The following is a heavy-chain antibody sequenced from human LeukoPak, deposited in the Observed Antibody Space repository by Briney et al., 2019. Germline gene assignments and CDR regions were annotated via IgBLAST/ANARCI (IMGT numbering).Heavy chain of an antibody. CDR1: GYTFTSYY. CDR2: INPSGGST. J-gene: IGHJ4*02. V-gene: IGHV1-46*01. Sequence: ASVKVSCKASGYTFTSYYMHWVRQAPGQGLEWMGIINPSGGSTSYAQKFQGRVTMTRDTSTSTVYMELSSLRSEDPAVYYCARNGEMATIEVGISLSYFDYWGQGTLVTVSS. CDR3: ARNGEMATIEVGISLSYFDY. D-gene: IGHD5-24*01.